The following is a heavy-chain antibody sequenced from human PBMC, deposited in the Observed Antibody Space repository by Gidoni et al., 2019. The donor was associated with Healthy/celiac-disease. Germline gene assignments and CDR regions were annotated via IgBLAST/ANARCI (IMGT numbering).Heavy chain of an antibody. D-gene: IGHD6-13*01. J-gene: IGHJ6*02. CDR3: AREENSSSWYKSYYGMDV. CDR2: IIPILGIA. Sequence: QVQLVQSGAEVKKPGSSVKVSCKASGGPFSSYTISWVRQAPGQGLEWMGRIIPILGIANYAQKCQGRVTITADKSTSTAYMELSSLRSEDTAVYYCAREENSSSWYKSYYGMDVWGQGTTVTVSS. V-gene: IGHV1-69*08. CDR1: GGPFSSYT.